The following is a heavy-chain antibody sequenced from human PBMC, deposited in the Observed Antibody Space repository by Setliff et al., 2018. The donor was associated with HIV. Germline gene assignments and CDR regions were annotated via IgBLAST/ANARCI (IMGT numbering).Heavy chain of an antibody. CDR3: ARAPGSVSVFLDS. J-gene: IGHJ4*02. D-gene: IGHD3-10*01. V-gene: IGHV4-4*02. Sequence: SETLSLTCAVSGASISSGSWWTWARQPPGKGLEWIGEVFHSGSATYNPSLKSRVTISVDTSKNQFSLKVNSVTAADTAMYYCARAPGSVSVFLDSWGQGTLVTVSS. CDR2: VFHSGSA. CDR1: GASISSGSW.